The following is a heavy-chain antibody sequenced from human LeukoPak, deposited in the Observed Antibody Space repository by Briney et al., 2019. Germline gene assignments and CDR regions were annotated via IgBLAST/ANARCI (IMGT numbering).Heavy chain of an antibody. J-gene: IGHJ4*02. CDR2: MYYSGTR. CDR1: GASIRPYY. D-gene: IGHD4-17*01. V-gene: IGHV4-59*08. CDR3: ASSLRSDDY. Sequence: SETLSLTCSVSGASIRPYYWSWLRQPPGKGLEWIGFMYYSGTRNYNPSLSSRITISVDTSKNQFSLHLTSVTAADTAVYYCASSLRSDDYWGQGTLVTVSS.